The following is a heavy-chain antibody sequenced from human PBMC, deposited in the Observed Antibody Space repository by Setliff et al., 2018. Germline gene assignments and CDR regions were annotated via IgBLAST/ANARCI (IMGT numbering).Heavy chain of an antibody. Sequence: GASVKVSCKASGYTLTELSMHWVRQAPGKGLEWMGGFDPEDGEAIYAQKFQGRVTMTEDTSTDTAYMELSSLRSEDTAVYYCATGGRFLEWLGPVTWWFDPWGQGTLVTVS. D-gene: IGHD3-3*01. CDR2: FDPEDGEA. CDR3: ATGGRFLEWLGPVTWWFDP. CDR1: GYTLTELS. J-gene: IGHJ5*02. V-gene: IGHV1-24*01.